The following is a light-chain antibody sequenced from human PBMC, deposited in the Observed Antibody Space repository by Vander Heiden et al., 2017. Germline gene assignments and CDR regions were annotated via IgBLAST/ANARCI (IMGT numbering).Light chain of an antibody. Sequence: SYVLTQPPSVSVAPGQTARITCGGTNIGSKSVHWYQQNPGQAPVLVVYDDSDRPSGIPERFSGSNSGNTATLTISRVEAGDEADYYCQVWDSSSDHVVFGGGTKLTVL. V-gene: IGLV3-21*02. CDR2: DDS. CDR3: QVWDSSSDHVV. CDR1: NIGSKS. J-gene: IGLJ2*01.